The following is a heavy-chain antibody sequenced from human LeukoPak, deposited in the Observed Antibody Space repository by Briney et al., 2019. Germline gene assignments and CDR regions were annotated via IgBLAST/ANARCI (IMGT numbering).Heavy chain of an antibody. CDR3: ARLGGSYYFDY. V-gene: IGHV4-31*03. Sequence: SETLSLTCTVSGGSISSGEYYWNWIPQYPGKGLEGIVYLYESGSPYYTPSLKSRVTISGDTSKTQFSLTVPSVPAADTAVYYCARLGGSYYFDYWGQGTLVTVSS. J-gene: IGHJ4*02. CDR1: GGSISSGEYY. CDR2: LYESGSP. D-gene: IGHD1-26*01.